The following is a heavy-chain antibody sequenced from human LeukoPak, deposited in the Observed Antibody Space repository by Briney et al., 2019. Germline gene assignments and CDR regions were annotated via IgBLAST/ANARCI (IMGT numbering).Heavy chain of an antibody. CDR1: GGSISSGGYY. CDR2: IYYSGST. D-gene: IGHD6-13*01. Sequence: SQTLSLTCTVSGGSISSGGYYWSWIRQHPGKGLEWIGYIYYSGSTYYNPSLKSRVTISVDTSKNQFSLKLSSGTAADTAVYYCARDKREQQLVNHYYYYGMDVWGQGTTVTVSS. J-gene: IGHJ6*02. V-gene: IGHV4-31*03. CDR3: ARDKREQQLVNHYYYYGMDV.